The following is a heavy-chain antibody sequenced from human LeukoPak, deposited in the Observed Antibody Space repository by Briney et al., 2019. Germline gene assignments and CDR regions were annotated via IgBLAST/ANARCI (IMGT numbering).Heavy chain of an antibody. Sequence: GGSLRLSCAASGFTFSSYGMHWVRQAPGKGLEWVAVIWYGGSNKYYADSVKGRFTISRDNSKNTLYLQMNSLRAEDTAVYYCARDEDSYGPFDYWGQGTLVTVSS. V-gene: IGHV3-33*08. CDR2: IWYGGSNK. CDR3: ARDEDSYGPFDY. D-gene: IGHD5-18*01. J-gene: IGHJ4*02. CDR1: GFTFSSYG.